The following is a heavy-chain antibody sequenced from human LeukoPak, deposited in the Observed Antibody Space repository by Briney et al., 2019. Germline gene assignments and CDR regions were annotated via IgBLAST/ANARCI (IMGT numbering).Heavy chain of an antibody. D-gene: IGHD3-10*01. CDR1: GASISSGPW. V-gene: IGHV4-4*02. Sequence: SETLSLTCAVSGASISSGPWWSWVRQPPGKGLEWIGDILHSGSANYNPSLKSRVTISIDKSKNQFSLKLSSVTAADTAVYYCASKITMVRGASLDVWGQGTTVTVSS. CDR3: ASKITMVRGASLDV. J-gene: IGHJ6*02. CDR2: ILHSGSA.